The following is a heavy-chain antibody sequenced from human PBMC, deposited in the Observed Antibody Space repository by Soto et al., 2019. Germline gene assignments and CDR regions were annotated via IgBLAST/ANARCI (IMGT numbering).Heavy chain of an antibody. CDR1: GGSISSSSYY. CDR3: ARQGNEGWFDP. J-gene: IGHJ5*02. Sequence: SETLSLTCTVSGGSISSSSYYWGWIRQPPGKGLEWIGSIYYSGSTYYNPSLKSRVTISVDTSKNQFSLKLSSVTAADTAVYYCARQGNEGWFDPWGQGTLVTVSS. D-gene: IGHD1-1*01. V-gene: IGHV4-39*01. CDR2: IYYSGST.